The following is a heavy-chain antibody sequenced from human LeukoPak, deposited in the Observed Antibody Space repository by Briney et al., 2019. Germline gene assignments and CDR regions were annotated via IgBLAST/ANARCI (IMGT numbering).Heavy chain of an antibody. J-gene: IGHJ4*02. V-gene: IGHV3-64*01. D-gene: IGHD3-22*01. CDR3: ARARTDSSGYYRWGNYFDY. Sequence: GGSLRLSCAASGFTFSSYAMHWVRQAPGKGLEYVSVISSNGGNIYYANSVKGRFTISRDNSKNSLYLQMNSLRAEDTAVYYCARARTDSSGYYRWGNYFDYWGQGTLVTVSS. CDR2: ISSNGGNI. CDR1: GFTFSSYA.